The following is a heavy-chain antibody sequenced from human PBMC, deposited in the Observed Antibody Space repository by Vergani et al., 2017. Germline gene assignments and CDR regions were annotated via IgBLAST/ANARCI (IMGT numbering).Heavy chain of an antibody. J-gene: IGHJ4*02. CDR2: INHSGST. CDR1: GGSFSGYY. V-gene: IGHV4-34*01. D-gene: IGHD6-13*01. Sequence: QVQLQQWGAGLLKPSETLSLTCAVYGGSFSGYYWSWIRQPPGKGLEWIGEINHSGSTNYNPSLKSRVTISVDTCKNQFSLKLSSVTAADTAVYYCARGWAAAGGTMYYFDYWDRGTLVIVSS. CDR3: ARGWAAAGGTMYYFDY.